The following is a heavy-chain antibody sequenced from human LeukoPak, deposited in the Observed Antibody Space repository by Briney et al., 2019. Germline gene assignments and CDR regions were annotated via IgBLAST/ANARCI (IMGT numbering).Heavy chain of an antibody. J-gene: IGHJ4*02. CDR1: GYTFTGYY. D-gene: IGHD3-16*01. CDR3: ARALNDYVWGSTEERYYFDY. CDR2: INPNSGGT. Sequence: ASVKVSCKASGYTFTGYYMHWVRQAPGQGLEWMGRINPNSGGTNYAQKFQGRVTMTRDTSIITAYMELSRLRSDDTAVYYCARALNDYVWGSTEERYYFDYWGQGTLVTVSS. V-gene: IGHV1-2*06.